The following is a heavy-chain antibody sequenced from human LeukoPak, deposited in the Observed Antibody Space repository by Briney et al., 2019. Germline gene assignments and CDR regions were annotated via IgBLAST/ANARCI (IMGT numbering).Heavy chain of an antibody. CDR3: AREIVPAAMAWFDP. CDR1: GGSISSYY. D-gene: IGHD2-2*01. CDR2: IYTSGST. J-gene: IGHJ5*02. Sequence: SETLSLTCTVSGGSISSYYWSWIRQPAGKGLEWIGRIYTSGSTNYNPSLKSRVTMSVGTSKNQFSLKLGSVTAADTAVYYCAREIVPAAMAWFDPWGQGTLVTVSS. V-gene: IGHV4-4*07.